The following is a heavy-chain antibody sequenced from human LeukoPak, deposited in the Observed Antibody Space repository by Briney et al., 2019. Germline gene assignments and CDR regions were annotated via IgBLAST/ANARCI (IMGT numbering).Heavy chain of an antibody. V-gene: IGHV4-31*03. CDR2: IYYSGST. D-gene: IGHD3-10*01. J-gene: IGHJ4*02. CDR1: GGSISSGSYY. CDR3: AARPLLWFGELQDY. Sequence: SETLSLTCTVSGGSISSGSYYWSWIRQHPGKGLEWIGYIYYSGSTYYNPSLKSRVTISVDTSKNQFSLKLSSVTAADTAVYYCAARPLLWFGELQDYWGQGTLVTVSS.